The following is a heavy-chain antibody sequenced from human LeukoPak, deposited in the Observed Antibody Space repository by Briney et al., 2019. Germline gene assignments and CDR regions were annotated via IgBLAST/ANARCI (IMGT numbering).Heavy chain of an antibody. CDR3: ARSGEYDSSGYYAFDI. J-gene: IGHJ3*02. CDR1: GYTFTSYG. D-gene: IGHD3-22*01. Sequence: ASVKVSCKDSGYTFTSYGISWVRQAPGQGLEWMGWISAYNGNTNYAQKLQGRVTMTTDTSTSTAYMELRSLRSDDTAVYYCARSGEYDSSGYYAFDIWGQGTMVTVSS. V-gene: IGHV1-18*01. CDR2: ISAYNGNT.